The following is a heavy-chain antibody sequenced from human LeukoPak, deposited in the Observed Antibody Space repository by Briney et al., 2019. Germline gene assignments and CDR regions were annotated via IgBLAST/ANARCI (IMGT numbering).Heavy chain of an antibody. CDR1: GFFYGPYA. D-gene: IGHD4-17*01. Sequence: PGGPLRLSCTTCGFFYGPYAMMCLRRSPGKGRVGVGFIRSKTYDGAIEYAASVKGRFTISRDDSKGIAYLQMNSLKTEDTAVYYCARDQLGGDPDNYYYYYMDVWGKGTTVTVSS. CDR2: IRSKTYDGAI. CDR3: ARDQLGGDPDNYYYYYMDV. J-gene: IGHJ6*03. V-gene: IGHV3-49*03.